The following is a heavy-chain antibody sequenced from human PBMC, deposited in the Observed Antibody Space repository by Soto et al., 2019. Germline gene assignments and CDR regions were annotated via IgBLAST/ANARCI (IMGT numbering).Heavy chain of an antibody. D-gene: IGHD6-13*01. CDR1: GYTFTSYD. J-gene: IGHJ1*01. V-gene: IGHV1-8*01. CDR2: MNPNSGNT. CDR3: ASATVAAAGSFQH. Sequence: QVQLAQSGAEVKKTGASVKVSCKASGYTFTSYDINWVRQATGQGLEWMGWMNPNSGNTGYAQKFQGRVTMTRNTSISTAYMELSSLRSEDTAVYYCASATVAAAGSFQHWGQGTLVTVSS.